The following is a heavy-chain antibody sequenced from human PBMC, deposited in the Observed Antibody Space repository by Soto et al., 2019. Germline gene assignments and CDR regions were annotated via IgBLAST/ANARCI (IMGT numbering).Heavy chain of an antibody. Sequence: EVQLVESGGGLVQTGGSLRLSCAASGFTFSSYSMNWVRQAPGKGLEWVSYISRSGSTIYYADSVRGRVTISRDNAKNSLYLQMNSLRDEDTAVYYCARAVYRSVDYCGHGTLVTVSS. D-gene: IGHD3-3*01. CDR3: ARAVYRSVDY. J-gene: IGHJ4*01. CDR2: ISRSGSTI. V-gene: IGHV3-48*02. CDR1: GFTFSSYS.